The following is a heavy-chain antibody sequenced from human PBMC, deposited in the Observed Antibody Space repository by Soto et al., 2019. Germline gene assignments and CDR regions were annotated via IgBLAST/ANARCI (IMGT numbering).Heavy chain of an antibody. CDR3: ARGWGGVGTLDY. J-gene: IGHJ4*02. CDR1: GGSISSYY. Sequence: SETLSLTCTVSGGSISSYYCSWIRQLPGKGLEWIGYIYYSGSTIYDDSFKSRVTMSVDTCKNQVSPLLSSVTAADSGVYYGARGWGGVGTLDYGGQGALLTVSS. D-gene: IGHD7-27*01. V-gene: IGHV4-59*13. CDR2: IYYSGST.